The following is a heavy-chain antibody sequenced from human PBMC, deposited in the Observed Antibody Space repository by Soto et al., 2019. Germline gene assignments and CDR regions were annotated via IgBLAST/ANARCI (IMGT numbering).Heavy chain of an antibody. J-gene: IGHJ4*02. D-gene: IGHD4-17*01. CDR1: GFSFSTYW. CDR2: INTAGTTT. Sequence: ELQLVESGGGLVQPGGSLRLSCVASGFSFSTYWMHWVRQAPGKGLVWVSRINTAGTTTPYADSVKGRFTISRDNAKNNLYLPMNRLRAEAPAVYYCARGGGDYGDYLDYWGQGALVTVSS. CDR3: ARGGGDYGDYLDY. V-gene: IGHV3-74*01.